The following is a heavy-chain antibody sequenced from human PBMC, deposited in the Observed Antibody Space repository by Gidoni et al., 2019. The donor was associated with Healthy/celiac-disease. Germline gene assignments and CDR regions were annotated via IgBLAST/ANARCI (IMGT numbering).Heavy chain of an antibody. V-gene: IGHV1-2*02. CDR2: INPTSGGT. CDR3: ARPQGAARPWFDP. CDR1: GYTFTGYY. Sequence: QLQLVQSGAEVKKPGASVKVSCKASGYTFTGYYMHWWRQAPGQGLEWMGWINPTSGGTNYAQKFQGRVTMTRDTSISTAYMELSRLRSDDTAVYYCARPQGAARPWFDPWGQGTLVTVSS. D-gene: IGHD6-6*01. J-gene: IGHJ5*02.